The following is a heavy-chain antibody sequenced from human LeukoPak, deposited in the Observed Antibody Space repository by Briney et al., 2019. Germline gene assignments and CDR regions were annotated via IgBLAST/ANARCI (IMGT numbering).Heavy chain of an antibody. CDR1: GFSRRTRGTG. CDR2: NDWEEDK. CDR3: ARIARSDSGNSWTYFDS. J-gene: IGHJ4*02. V-gene: IGHV2-70*04. D-gene: IGHD6-13*01. Sequence: SGPALAQPTQTLTLTFTFSGFSRRTRGTGVSWNRQPPVKALGRLARNDWEEDKFYCSCVKTRLTISKDSPRTQVVVSMTNMDPVDTATYYCARIARSDSGNSWTYFDSWGQGTLVTVSS.